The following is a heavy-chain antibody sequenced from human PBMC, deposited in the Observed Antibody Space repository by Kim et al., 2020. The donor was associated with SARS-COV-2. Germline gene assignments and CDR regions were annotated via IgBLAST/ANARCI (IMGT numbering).Heavy chain of an antibody. CDR2: INHSGST. J-gene: IGHJ5*02. CDR1: GGSFSGYY. D-gene: IGHD5-18*01. Sequence: SETLSLTCAVYGGSFSGYYWSWIRQPPGKGLEWIGEINHSGSTNYNPSLKSRVTISVDTSKNQFSLKLSSVTAADTAVYYCAREGALRGYSYGCFDPWGQGTLVTVSS. CDR3: AREGALRGYSYGCFDP. V-gene: IGHV4-34*01.